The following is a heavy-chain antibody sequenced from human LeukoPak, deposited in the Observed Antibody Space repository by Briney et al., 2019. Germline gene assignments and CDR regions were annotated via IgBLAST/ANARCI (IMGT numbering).Heavy chain of an antibody. V-gene: IGHV3-21*01. Sequence: GSLRLSCAASGFTFSSYSMNWVRQAPGKGLEWVSFISSSSSYIYYADSMKGRFTISRDNAKNSLYLQMNSLRAEDTAVYYCARDQWLQSDXXXDVXXXXXXVTV. CDR2: ISSSSSYI. CDR1: GFTFSSYS. D-gene: IGHD5-18*01. CDR3: ARDQWLQSDXXXDV. J-gene: IGHJ6*03.